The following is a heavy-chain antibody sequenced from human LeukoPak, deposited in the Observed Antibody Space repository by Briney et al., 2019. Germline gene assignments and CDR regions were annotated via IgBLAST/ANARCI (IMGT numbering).Heavy chain of an antibody. D-gene: IGHD5-12*01. V-gene: IGHV4-59*08. CDR3: ARHGAGYSFDF. CDR2: MFDSGRT. CDR1: GNSIRTYY. Sequence: SETLSLTCTVSGNSIRTYYWSWIRQPPGKGLECIGYMFDSGRTNYNPSLKSRVTISVDMSKNQFSLTLRSVTAADTAVYYCARHGAGYSFDFWGQGTLVTVSS. J-gene: IGHJ4*02.